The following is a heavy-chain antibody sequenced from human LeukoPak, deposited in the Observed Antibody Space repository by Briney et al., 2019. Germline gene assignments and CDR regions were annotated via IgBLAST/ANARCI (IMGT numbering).Heavy chain of an antibody. V-gene: IGHV4-39*01. J-gene: IGHJ4*02. CDR2: IYYSGST. Sequence: SETLSLTCTVSGGSISSSSYYWGWIRQPPGKGLEWIGSIYYSGSTYYNPSLKSRVTISVDTSKNQFSLKLSSVTAADTAVYYCARHQDDSSGYYYTASFDYWGQGSLVTVSS. D-gene: IGHD3-22*01. CDR3: ARHQDDSSGYYYTASFDY. CDR1: GGSISSSSYY.